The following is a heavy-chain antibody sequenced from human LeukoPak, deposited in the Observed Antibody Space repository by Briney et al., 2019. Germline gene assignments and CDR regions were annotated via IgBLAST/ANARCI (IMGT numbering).Heavy chain of an antibody. V-gene: IGHV4-59*08. J-gene: IGHJ4*02. D-gene: IGHD3-10*01. CDR3: ARQTGYGLVSFDF. Sequence: SETLSLTCTVSGGSISGYYWNWIRQPLGKGLEWIGYIYYSGSTNYNPSLKSRVTISLDTSKNQFSLKLSSVTAADTAVYYCARQTGYGLVSFDFWGQGTLVTVSS. CDR2: IYYSGST. CDR1: GGSISGYY.